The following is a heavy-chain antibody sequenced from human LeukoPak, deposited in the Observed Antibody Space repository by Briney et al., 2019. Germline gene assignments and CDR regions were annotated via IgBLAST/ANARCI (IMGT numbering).Heavy chain of an antibody. CDR1: GFNFSASA. J-gene: IGHJ5*02. D-gene: IGHD1-26*01. CDR2: IDKKDKGYATAT. CDR3: TRDSGTGNWFDP. Sequence: GGSLRLSCAASGFNFSASAIHWLRQSSGKGLEWVGQIDKKDKGYATATAYAASVKGRFTISRDDSINTAYLQMKSLKTEDTALYYGTRDSGTGNWFDPWGQGTLVTVSS. V-gene: IGHV3-73*01.